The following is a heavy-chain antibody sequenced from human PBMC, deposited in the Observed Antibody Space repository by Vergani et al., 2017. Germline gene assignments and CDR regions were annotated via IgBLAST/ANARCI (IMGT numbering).Heavy chain of an antibody. Sequence: VDLVVSGGGVVQPGGSLRLSCATSGFTFRTNGFHWVRQAPGKGLEWVAFLRSEGNEYYADSVKGRFTISRDSSKTLYLQMDSLRVEDTAMYFCARDPGDGFLEWLHWGQGTLVTVSS. CDR1: GFTFRTNG. CDR2: LRSEGNE. V-gene: IGHV3-30*02. D-gene: IGHD3-3*01. CDR3: ARDPGDGFLEWLH. J-gene: IGHJ4*02.